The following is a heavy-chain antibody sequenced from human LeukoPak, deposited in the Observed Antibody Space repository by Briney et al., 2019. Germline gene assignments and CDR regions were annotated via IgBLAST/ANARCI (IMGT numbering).Heavy chain of an antibody. V-gene: IGHV4-59*01. J-gene: IGHJ5*02. CDR3: ARQAGRYCSSTSCYTGGP. CDR1: GRSISSYY. Sequence: SETLSLTCTVSGRSISSYYWSWIRQPPGKGLEWIGYIYYSGSTNYNPSLKGRVTISVDTSKNQFSLKLSSVTAADTAVYYCARQAGRYCSSTSCYTGGPWGQGTLVTVSS. CDR2: IYYSGST. D-gene: IGHD2-2*02.